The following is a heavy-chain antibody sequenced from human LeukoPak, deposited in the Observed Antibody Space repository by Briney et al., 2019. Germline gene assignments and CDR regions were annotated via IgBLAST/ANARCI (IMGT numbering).Heavy chain of an antibody. Sequence: GGSQRLSCAASGFTLRSFEMNWVRQAPGRGLEWVSYISSSGLNIYYGDSVQGRFTISRDNSKNTLYLQMNSLRAEDTAVYYCARSGSGSYHFDYWGQRSLLGVSS. D-gene: IGHD3-10*01. V-gene: IGHV3-48*03. CDR1: GFTLRSFE. CDR2: ISSSGLNI. J-gene: IGHJ4*02. CDR3: ARSGSGSYHFDY.